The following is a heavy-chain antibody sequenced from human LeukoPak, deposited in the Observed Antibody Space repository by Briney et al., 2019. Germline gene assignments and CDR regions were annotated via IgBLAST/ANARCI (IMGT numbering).Heavy chain of an antibody. J-gene: IGHJ4*02. CDR1: GLTVSSNC. CDR3: ARHLSGITGYTYGRGIDY. V-gene: IGHV3-7*01. CDR2: IKKDGSEK. Sequence: GSLRLSCAASGLTVSSNCMSWVRQAPGKGLEWVANIKKDGSEKYYVDSVKGRFTISRDNAKTSLYLQMNSLRAEDTAVYYCARHLSGITGYTYGRGIDYWGQGTLVTVSS. D-gene: IGHD5-18*01.